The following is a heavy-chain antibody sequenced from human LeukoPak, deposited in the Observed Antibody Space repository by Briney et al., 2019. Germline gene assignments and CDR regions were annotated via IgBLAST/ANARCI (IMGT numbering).Heavy chain of an antibody. V-gene: IGHV1-69*13. CDR2: IIPIFGTA. CDR3: TKGGLKVDHWYYYYMDV. J-gene: IGHJ6*03. CDR1: GGTFSNYV. Sequence: SVKVSCKDSGGTFSNYVISWVRQAPGKGLEWMGGIIPIFGTANYAQKFQGRVTITADESTSTAYMELSSLRSEDTAMYYCTKGGLKVDHWYYYYMDVWGKGTPVTISS.